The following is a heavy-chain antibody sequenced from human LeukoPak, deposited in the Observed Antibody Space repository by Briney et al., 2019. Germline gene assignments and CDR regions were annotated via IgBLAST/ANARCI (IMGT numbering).Heavy chain of an antibody. J-gene: IGHJ4*02. Sequence: GGSLRLSCAASGFTFSSYAMSWVRQAPGKGLEWVSAISGSGGSTYYADSVKGRFTISRDNSKNTLYLQMNSLRAEDTAVYYCASEGSDIVATIRGGEGYWGQGTLVTVSS. CDR2: ISGSGGST. D-gene: IGHD5-12*01. V-gene: IGHV3-23*01. CDR1: GFTFSSYA. CDR3: ASEGSDIVATIRGGEGY.